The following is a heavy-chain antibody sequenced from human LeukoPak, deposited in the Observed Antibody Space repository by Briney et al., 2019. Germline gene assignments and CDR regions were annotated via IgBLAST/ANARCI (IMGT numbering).Heavy chain of an antibody. Sequence: SETLSLTCTVSGGSISSYYWSWIRQPPGKGLERIGCLYYSGNIDYNPSLKSRVTISVDTSKNQFSLRLTSVTAADTAVYYCARHDHYAFDYWGQGTLVTVSS. D-gene: IGHD4-17*01. J-gene: IGHJ4*02. V-gene: IGHV4-59*08. CDR1: GGSISSYY. CDR2: LYYSGNI. CDR3: ARHDHYAFDY.